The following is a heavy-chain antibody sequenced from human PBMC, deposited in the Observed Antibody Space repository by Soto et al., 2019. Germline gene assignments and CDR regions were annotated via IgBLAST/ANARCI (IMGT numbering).Heavy chain of an antibody. V-gene: IGHV3-23*01. J-gene: IGHJ6*02. CDR3: ATTGGIWSGYYGSYGMDV. CDR1: GFTFSSYA. CDR2: ISGSGGST. Sequence: EVQLLESGGGLVQPGGSLRLSCAASGFTFSSYAMSWVRQAPGKGLEWVSAISGSGGSTYYADSVKGRFTISRDNSKNTLYLRMNSLRAEDTAVYYCATTGGIWSGYYGSYGMDVWGQGTTVTVSS. D-gene: IGHD3-3*01.